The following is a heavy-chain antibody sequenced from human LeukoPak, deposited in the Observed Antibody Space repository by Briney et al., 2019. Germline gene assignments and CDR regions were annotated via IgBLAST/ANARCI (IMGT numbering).Heavy chain of an antibody. CDR1: GYTFTSCG. J-gene: IGHJ5*02. V-gene: IGHV1-18*01. CDR3: ARDYCGSGNYYTDFFDP. D-gene: IGHD3-10*01. CDR2: VSTHKAEI. Sequence: ASVKVSCKASGYTFTSCGVSWVRQAPGQGLEWMGYVSTHKAEIHYAQKFQGRVTMTTDTSTTTAYMELTGLKPDDTAVYYCARDYCGSGNYYTDFFDPWGQGTLVAVSS.